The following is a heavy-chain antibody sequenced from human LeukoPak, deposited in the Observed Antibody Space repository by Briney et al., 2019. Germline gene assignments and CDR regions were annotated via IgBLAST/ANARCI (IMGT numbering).Heavy chain of an antibody. Sequence: SETLSLTCTVSGGSISSYYWSWIRQPPGKGLEWIGYIYYSGSTNYNPSLKSRVTISVDTSKNQFSLKLSSVTAADTAVYYCARLALRGSSYNWFDPWGQGTLVTVSS. D-gene: IGHD6-6*01. V-gene: IGHV4-59*12. CDR3: ARLALRGSSYNWFDP. CDR2: IYYSGST. CDR1: GGSISSYY. J-gene: IGHJ5*02.